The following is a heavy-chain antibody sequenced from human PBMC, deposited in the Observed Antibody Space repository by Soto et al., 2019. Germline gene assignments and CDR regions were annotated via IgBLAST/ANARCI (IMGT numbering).Heavy chain of an antibody. V-gene: IGHV5-51*01. CDR2: IYPGDSDT. Sequence: GESLKISCKGSGYSFTSYWIGWVRQMPGKGLEWMGIIYPGDSDTRYSPSFQGQVTISADKSISTAYLQWSSLKASDTAMYYCARTTVTTQRVNAFDIWGQGTMVTVSS. CDR1: GYSFTSYW. D-gene: IGHD4-17*01. CDR3: ARTTVTTQRVNAFDI. J-gene: IGHJ3*02.